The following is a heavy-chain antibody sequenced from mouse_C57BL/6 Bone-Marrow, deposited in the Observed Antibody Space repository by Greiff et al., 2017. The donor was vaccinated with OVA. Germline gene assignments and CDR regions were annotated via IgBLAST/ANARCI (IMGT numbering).Heavy chain of an antibody. J-gene: IGHJ4*01. CDR1: DSEVFPIAY. Sequence: VQLQQSGSELRSPGSSVKLSCKAFDSEVFPIAYLSWVRQKPGHGFEWIGGILPSIGRTIYGEKFEDKAILDADTLYNTDYLELNRLTSEDSAINYCARPRYYGSSLYAMDYWGQGTSVTVSS. CDR2: ILPSIGRT. CDR3: ARPRYYGSSLYAMDY. D-gene: IGHD1-1*01. V-gene: IGHV15-2*01.